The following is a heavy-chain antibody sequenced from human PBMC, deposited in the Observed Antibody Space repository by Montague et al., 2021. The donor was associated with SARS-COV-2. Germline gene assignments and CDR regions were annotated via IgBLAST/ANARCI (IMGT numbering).Heavy chain of an antibody. D-gene: IGHD3-22*01. CDR3: ARVPPYYNDSSGYYSGAFDI. Sequence: TLSLTCTVSGGSISSGSYYWSWIRQPAGKGLEWIGRIYTSGSTNYNPSLKSRVTISVDTSKNQFSLKLSSVTAADTAVYYCARVPPYYNDSSGYYSGAFDIWGQGTMVTVSS. CDR2: IYTSGST. V-gene: IGHV4-61*02. CDR1: GGSISSGSYY. J-gene: IGHJ3*02.